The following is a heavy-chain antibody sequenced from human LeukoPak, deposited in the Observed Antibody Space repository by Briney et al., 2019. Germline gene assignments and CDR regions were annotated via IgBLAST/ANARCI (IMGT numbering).Heavy chain of an antibody. CDR2: IYSGGST. J-gene: IGHJ4*02. CDR3: AREKGIAAAGTFDY. Sequence: GGSLRLSCAASGFTVSSNYMSWVRQAPGKGLEWVSVIYSGGSTYYADSVKGRFTISRDNSKNTLYLQMNSLRAEDTAVYYCAREKGIAAAGTFDYWGQGTLVTVSS. CDR1: GFTVSSNY. V-gene: IGHV3-53*01. D-gene: IGHD6-13*01.